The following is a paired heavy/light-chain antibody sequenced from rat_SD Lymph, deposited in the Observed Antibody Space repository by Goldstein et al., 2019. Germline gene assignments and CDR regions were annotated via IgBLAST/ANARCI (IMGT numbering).Light chain of an antibody. CDR1: EDIYSN. CDR3: QQYNNYPDT. J-gene: IGKJ2-2*01. CDR2: DAN. V-gene: IGKV12S34*01. Sequence: DIQMTQSPASLSASLGETVTIECRASEDIYSNLAWYQQKPGNSPQLLIYDANSLADGVPSRFSGSGSGTQYSLKINSLQSEDVASYFCQQYNNYPDTFGAGTKLELK.
Heavy chain of an antibody. V-gene: IGHV1-43*01. D-gene: IGHD1-12*02. CDR1: GYTFTSYY. Sequence: QVQLQQSGAELAKPGSSVKISCKASGYTFTSYYISWIKQTTGQGLEYIGYINTGSGGTNYNEKFKGKATLTVDKSSSTAFMQLSSLTPDDSAVYYCARVPQKTYGYLLLPGGYVMDAWGQGASVTVSS. CDR2: INTGSGGT. J-gene: IGHJ4*01. CDR3: ARVPQKTYGYLLLPGGYVMDA.